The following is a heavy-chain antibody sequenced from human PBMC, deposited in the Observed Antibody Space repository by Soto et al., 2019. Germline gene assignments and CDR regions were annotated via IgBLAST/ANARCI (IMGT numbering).Heavy chain of an antibody. V-gene: IGHV3-23*01. CDR2: ISNSFSDGNT. J-gene: IGHJ4*02. CDR1: GFTFSDYY. Sequence: QPGGSLRLSCAASGFTFSDYYMSWIRQAPGKGLEWVSAISNSFSDGNTHYADSVKGRFTISRDNDKNTVFLEIDSLRAEDTAVYYCAKVFSPEGGNYFDHWGPGTLVTVSS. CDR3: AKVFSPEGGNYFDH.